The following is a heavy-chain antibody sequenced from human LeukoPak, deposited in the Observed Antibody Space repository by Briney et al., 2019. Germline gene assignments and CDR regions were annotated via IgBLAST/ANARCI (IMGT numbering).Heavy chain of an antibody. CDR3: ATTRDDTSFNMIFDH. J-gene: IGHJ4*02. Sequence: GGSLRLSCAASGFTFSSYAMNWLRLAPGKGLEWVSVISGGGSITYYADSVKGRFTISRDNSRNTLFLLMNSLRDEDAAVYFCATTRDDTSFNMIFDHWGQGTLVTVSS. D-gene: IGHD3-16*01. CDR1: GFTFSSYA. V-gene: IGHV3-23*01. CDR2: ISGGGSIT.